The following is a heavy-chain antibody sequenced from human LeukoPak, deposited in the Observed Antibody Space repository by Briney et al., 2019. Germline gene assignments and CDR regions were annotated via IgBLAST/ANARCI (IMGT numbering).Heavy chain of an antibody. J-gene: IGHJ4*02. V-gene: IGHV4-34*01. Sequence: PSETLSVTCAVYGGSFSGYYWSWIRQPPGKGLEWIGEINHSGSTNYNPSLKSRVTISVDTSKNQFSLKLSSVAAADTAVYYCARGRRRYCSGGSCYNYDYWGQGTLVTVSS. CDR1: GGSFSGYY. CDR3: ARGRRRYCSGGSCYNYDY. D-gene: IGHD2-15*01. CDR2: INHSGST.